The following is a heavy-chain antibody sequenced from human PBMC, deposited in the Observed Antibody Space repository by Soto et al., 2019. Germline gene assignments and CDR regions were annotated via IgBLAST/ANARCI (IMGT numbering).Heavy chain of an antibody. J-gene: IGHJ6*02. CDR3: ARVFFIAAAGSRYYYYGMDV. Sequence: TLSLTCAISGDSVSSNSAAWNWIRQSPSRGLEWLGRTYYRSKWYNDYAVSVKSRITINPDTSKNQFSLQLNSVTPEDTAVYYCARVFFIAAAGSRYYYYGMDVWGQGTTVTVSS. D-gene: IGHD6-13*01. CDR2: TYYRSKWYN. V-gene: IGHV6-1*01. CDR1: GDSVSSNSAA.